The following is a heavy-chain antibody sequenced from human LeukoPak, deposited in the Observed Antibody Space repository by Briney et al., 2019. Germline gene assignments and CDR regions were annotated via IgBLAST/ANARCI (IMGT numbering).Heavy chain of an antibody. CDR2: IYSGGST. V-gene: IGHV3-53*01. CDR1: GFTVSSNY. D-gene: IGHD3-10*01. Sequence: GGSLRLSCAASGFTVSSNYMSWVRQAPGKGLEWVSVIYSGGSTYYADSVKGRFTISRDNSKSTLYIQMNSLRAEDTAVYYCARAKPKNMVRGLIMRRESRYYFDYWGRGTLVTVSS. CDR3: ARAKPKNMVRGLIMRRESRYYFDY. J-gene: IGHJ4*02.